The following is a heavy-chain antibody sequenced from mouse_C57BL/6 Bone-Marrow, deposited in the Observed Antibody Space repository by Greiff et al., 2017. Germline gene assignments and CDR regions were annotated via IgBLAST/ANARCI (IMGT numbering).Heavy chain of an antibody. Sequence: QVQLQQPGAELVRPGTSVKLSCKASGYTFTSYWMHWVKQRPGQGLEWIGVIDPSDSYTNYNQKFKGKATLTVDTSSSTAYMQLSSLTSEDSAVYYCASLYYYGGRYFDYWGQGTTLTVSS. CDR2: IDPSDSYT. J-gene: IGHJ2*01. D-gene: IGHD1-1*01. CDR1: GYTFTSYW. CDR3: ASLYYYGGRYFDY. V-gene: IGHV1-59*01.